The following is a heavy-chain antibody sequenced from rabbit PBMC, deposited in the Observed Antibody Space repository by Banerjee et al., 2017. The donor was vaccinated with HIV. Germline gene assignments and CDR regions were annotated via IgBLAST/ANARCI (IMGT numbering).Heavy chain of an antibody. V-gene: IGHV1S40*01. J-gene: IGHJ4*01. Sequence: QELVESGGGLVQPGESLKLSCKASGIDFSSGYDMCWVRQAPGKGLDWIACINAGGSGSTCYASWAKGRFTISKTSTTVTLQMTSLTAADTATYFCARDNASDGYYFNLWGQGTLVTVS. CDR1: GIDFSSGYD. D-gene: IGHD6-1*01. CDR2: INAGGSGST. CDR3: ARDNASDGYYFNL.